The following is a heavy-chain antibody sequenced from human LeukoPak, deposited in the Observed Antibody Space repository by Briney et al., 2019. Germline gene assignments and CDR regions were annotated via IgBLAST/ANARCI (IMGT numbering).Heavy chain of an antibody. D-gene: IGHD6-6*01. V-gene: IGHV3-64*04. J-gene: IGHJ2*01. CDR3: ARGGSWLEYSNFGGFDF. CDR2: ISSNGGST. CDR1: GFTFSSYA. Sequence: GGSLRLSCSASGFTFSSYAMHWVRQAPGKGLEYVSAISSNGGSTYYADSVRGRFTISRDNPEKTLYLQMNSLRAEDTAVYYCARGGSWLEYSNFGGFDFWGRGTLVTVSS.